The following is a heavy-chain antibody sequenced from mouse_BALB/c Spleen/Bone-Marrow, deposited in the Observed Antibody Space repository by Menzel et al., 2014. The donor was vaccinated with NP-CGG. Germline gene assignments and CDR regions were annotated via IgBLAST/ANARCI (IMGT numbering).Heavy chain of an antibody. V-gene: IGHV5-12-1*01. CDR3: ARQILRGFAY. D-gene: IGHD1-1*01. Sequence: EVQVVESGGGLVKPGGSLKLSCAASGFAFSSYDMSWVRQTPEKRLEWVAYISSGGGSTYYSDTVKGRFTISRDNAKNTLYLQMSSLKSEDTAMYYCARQILRGFAYWGQGTPVTVPA. CDR2: ISSGGGST. CDR1: GFAFSSYD. J-gene: IGHJ3*01.